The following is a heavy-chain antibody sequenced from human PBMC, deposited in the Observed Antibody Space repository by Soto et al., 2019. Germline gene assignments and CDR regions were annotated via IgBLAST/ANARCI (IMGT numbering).Heavy chain of an antibody. D-gene: IGHD1-26*01. CDR1: GYTFTSYD. CDR2: MNPNSGYT. J-gene: IGHJ4*02. Sequence: QVQLVQSGAEVKKPGASVKVSCKASGYTFTSYDINWVRQATGQGLEWMGWMNPNSGYTGYAHKFQGRVTMNMHTPISTGNLDLSSLRSEYTAVYYCAKDLKVGATFYPRRMYYFDYWGQGPLITLS. CDR3: AKDLKVGATFYPRRMYYFDY. V-gene: IGHV1-8*01.